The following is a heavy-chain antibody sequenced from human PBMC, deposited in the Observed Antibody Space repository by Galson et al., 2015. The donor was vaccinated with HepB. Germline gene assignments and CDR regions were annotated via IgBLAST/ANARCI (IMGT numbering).Heavy chain of an antibody. CDR2: ISSSSNYI. J-gene: IGHJ4*02. Sequence: SLRLSCAASGFTFSSYSMNWVRQAPGKGLEWVSSISSSSNYIYYADSVKGRFTISRDNAKNSLYLQMNSLRAEDTAVYYCASGYYDILTGYYSDYWGQGTLVTVSS. V-gene: IGHV3-21*01. D-gene: IGHD3-9*01. CDR1: GFTFSSYS. CDR3: ASGYYDILTGYYSDY.